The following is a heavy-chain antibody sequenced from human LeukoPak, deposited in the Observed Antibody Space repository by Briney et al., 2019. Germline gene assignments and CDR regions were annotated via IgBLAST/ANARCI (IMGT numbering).Heavy chain of an antibody. V-gene: IGHV3-21*01. Sequence: PGGSLRLSCAASGFSFSDCSMNWVRQAPGKGLEWVSSISSSSTYIYYADSLEGRFTISRDNVRNSLYLQMNSLRAEDTAVYYCAGDYEGNLAFDIWGQGTMVTVSS. J-gene: IGHJ3*02. CDR2: ISSSSTYI. CDR3: AGDYEGNLAFDI. CDR1: GFSFSDCS. D-gene: IGHD4-23*01.